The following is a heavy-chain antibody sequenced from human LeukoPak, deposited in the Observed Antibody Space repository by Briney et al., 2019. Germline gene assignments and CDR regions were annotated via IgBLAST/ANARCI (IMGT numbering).Heavy chain of an antibody. CDR1: GYTLTELS. J-gene: IGHJ3*02. CDR2: FDPEDGET. D-gene: IGHD6-19*01. V-gene: IGHV1-24*01. CDR3: AITRLLYSSGWYDAFDI. Sequence: ASVKVSCKVSGYTLTELSMHWVRQAPGKGLEWMGGFDPEDGETIYAQKFQGRVTMTEDTSTDTAYMELSSLRSEDTAVYYCAITRLLYSSGWYDAFDIWGQGTMVTVSS.